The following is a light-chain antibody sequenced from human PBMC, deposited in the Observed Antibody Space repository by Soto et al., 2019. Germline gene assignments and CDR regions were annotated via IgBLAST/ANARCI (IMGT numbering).Light chain of an antibody. J-gene: IGKJ2*01. CDR2: GAS. V-gene: IGKV3-20*01. Sequence: EIVLTQSPGTLSLSQGERATLSCRASQSVSSCYLAWYQQKPGQAPRLLISGASSRATGIPDRFSGSGSGTDFTLTISRLEPEAFAVYYCQQYGSSPYTLGQGTKLEIK. CDR1: QSVSSCY. CDR3: QQYGSSPYT.